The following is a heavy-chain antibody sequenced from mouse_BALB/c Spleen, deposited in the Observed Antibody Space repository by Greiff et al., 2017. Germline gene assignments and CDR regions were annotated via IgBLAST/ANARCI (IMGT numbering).Heavy chain of an antibody. CDR2: VNPNNGGT. Sequence: EVQLQQSGPDLVKPGASVTISCTASGYSFTGYYMHWVKQSHGKSLEWIGRVNPNNGGTSYNQKFKGKAILTVDKSSSTAYMELRSLTSEDSAVYYCARDRGNYEAMDDWGQGTSVTVSS. CDR3: ARDRGNYEAMDD. CDR1: GYSFTGYY. J-gene: IGHJ4*01. V-gene: IGHV1-26*01. D-gene: IGHD2-1*01.